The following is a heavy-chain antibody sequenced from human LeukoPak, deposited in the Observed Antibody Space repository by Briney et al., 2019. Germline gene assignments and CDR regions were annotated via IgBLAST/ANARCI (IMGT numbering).Heavy chain of an antibody. CDR1: GFTFTSYW. CDR2: IYHSEST. J-gene: IGHJ4*02. D-gene: IGHD6-19*01. CDR3: ARGAAVAGLDY. V-gene: IGHV4-4*02. Sequence: GSLRLSCATSGFTFTSYWMHWVRQPPGKGLEWIGEIYHSESTNYNPSLKSRVTISVDKSKNQFSLKLSSVTAADTAVYYCARGAAVAGLDYWGQGTLVTVSS.